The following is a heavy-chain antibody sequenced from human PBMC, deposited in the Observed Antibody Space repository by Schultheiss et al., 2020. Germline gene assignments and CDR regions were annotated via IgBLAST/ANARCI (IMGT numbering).Heavy chain of an antibody. J-gene: IGHJ5*02. Sequence: SQTLSLTCAVYGGSFSGYYWSWIRQPPGKGLEWIGYIYYSGSTYYNPSLKSRVTISVDKSKNQFSLRLNSVTAADTAVYYCARQDGGNGLAAWGQGTLVTVSS. CDR3: ARQDGGNGLAA. V-gene: IGHV4-34*01. CDR1: GGSFSGYY. D-gene: IGHD4-23*01. CDR2: IYYSGST.